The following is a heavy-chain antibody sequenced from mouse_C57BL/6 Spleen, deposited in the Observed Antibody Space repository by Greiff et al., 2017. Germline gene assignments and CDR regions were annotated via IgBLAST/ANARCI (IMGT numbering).Heavy chain of an antibody. J-gene: IGHJ3*01. CDR2: IYPGSGNT. CDR3: AYDGNYEAY. CDR1: GYTFTSYG. D-gene: IGHD2-1*01. V-gene: IGHV1-81*01. Sequence: VQLQQSGAELARPGASVKLSCKASGYTFTSYGISWVKQRTGQGLEWIGEIYPGSGNTYYNEKFKGKATLTADKSSSTAYMELRSLTSEDSAVYFCAYDGNYEAYWGQGTLVTVSA.